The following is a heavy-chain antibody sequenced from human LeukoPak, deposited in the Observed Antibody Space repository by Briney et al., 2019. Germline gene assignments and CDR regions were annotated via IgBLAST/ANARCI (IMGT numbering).Heavy chain of an antibody. CDR2: INPNSGGT. CDR3: ARDRCSGGSCYSDWFDP. Sequence: ASVKVSCTASGYTFTGYYMHWVRQAPGQGLEWMGWINPNSGGTNYAQKFQGRVTMTRDTSISTAYMELSRLRSDDTAVYYCARDRCSGGSCYSDWFDPWGQGTLVTVSS. J-gene: IGHJ5*02. CDR1: GYTFTGYY. V-gene: IGHV1-2*02. D-gene: IGHD2-15*01.